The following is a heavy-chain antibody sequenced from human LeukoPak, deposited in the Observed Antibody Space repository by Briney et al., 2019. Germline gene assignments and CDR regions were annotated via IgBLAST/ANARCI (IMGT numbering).Heavy chain of an antibody. V-gene: IGHV3-7*01. Sequence: PGGSLRLSCAASGFSFSSHSMSWVRQPPGKGLEWVANVKEDGSAENNLYSVKGGFTISRDNAVKSLYLQMIGLRAEDTAVYFCARLLHYERSVYRPVDCWGQGTLVAVSS. CDR2: VKEDGSAE. D-gene: IGHD5/OR15-5a*01. CDR3: ARLLHYERSVYRPVDC. CDR1: GFSFSSHS. J-gene: IGHJ4*02.